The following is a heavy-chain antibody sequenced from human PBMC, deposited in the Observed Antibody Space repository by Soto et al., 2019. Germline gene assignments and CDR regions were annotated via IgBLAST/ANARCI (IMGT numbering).Heavy chain of an antibody. V-gene: IGHV1-18*01. D-gene: IGHD5-12*01. CDR3: ARHHGPTTSENWFDP. CDR1: GYTFFTYD. Sequence: QVNLVQSGVEVKTPGASVKVSCQASGYTFFTYDITWVRQAPGEGLEWLGWISTYSGDTNYAQKFQGKVTMTTDTSTNTAYLELRTVRYDDTAVYYCARHHGPTTSENWFDPWGQGTLVTVSS. J-gene: IGHJ5*02. CDR2: ISTYSGDT.